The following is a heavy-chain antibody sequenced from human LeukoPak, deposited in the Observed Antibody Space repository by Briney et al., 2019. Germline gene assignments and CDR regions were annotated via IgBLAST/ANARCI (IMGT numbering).Heavy chain of an antibody. V-gene: IGHV1-2*02. CDR3: ARGDYYYDSRENWFDP. J-gene: IGHJ5*02. CDR1: GYTFTGYY. Sequence: GASVKVSCKASGYTFTGYYMHWVRQAPGQGLEWMGWINPNSGGTNYAQKFQGRVTMTRDTSISTAYMELSRLRSDDTAVYYCARGDYYYDSRENWFDPWGQGTLVTVSS. D-gene: IGHD3-22*01. CDR2: INPNSGGT.